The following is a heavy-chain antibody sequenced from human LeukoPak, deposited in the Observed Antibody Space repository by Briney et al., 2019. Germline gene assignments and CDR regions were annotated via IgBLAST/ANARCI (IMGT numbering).Heavy chain of an antibody. D-gene: IGHD4-17*01. CDR1: GFTSSSYW. J-gene: IGHJ4*02. CDR3: ARGHGNYGY. V-gene: IGHV3-7*01. Sequence: GGSLRLSCAASGFTSSSYWMSWVRQAPGKGLEWVANIKQDGSEKYYVDSVKGRFTISRDNAKNSLYLQMNSLRAEDTAVYYCARGHGNYGYWGQGTLVTVSS. CDR2: IKQDGSEK.